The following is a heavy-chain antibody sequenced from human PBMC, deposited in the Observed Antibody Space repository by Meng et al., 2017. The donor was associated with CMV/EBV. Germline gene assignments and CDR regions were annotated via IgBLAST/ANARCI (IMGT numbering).Heavy chain of an antibody. Sequence: QRGQVGAEVKNPGASVKVSCKASGYTFPGYYMHWVRQAPGQGLEWMGWINPNSGGTNYAQKFQGRVTMTRDTSISTAYMELSRLRSDDTAVYYCARDRVAVAGNHWFDPWGQGTLVTVSS. V-gene: IGHV1-2*02. CDR3: ARDRVAVAGNHWFDP. CDR1: GYTFPGYY. CDR2: INPNSGGT. J-gene: IGHJ5*02. D-gene: IGHD6-19*01.